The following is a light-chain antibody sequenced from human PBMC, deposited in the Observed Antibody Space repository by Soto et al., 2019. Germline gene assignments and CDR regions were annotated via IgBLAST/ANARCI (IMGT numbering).Light chain of an antibody. Sequence: EIVLTQSPGTLSLSPGERATLLCRASQSVRNSLAWYQQKPGQAPSLIIYGASSRATGIPDRFSGSGSGTDFTLTISRLEPEDFAVYYGQQYGNSPVTFGQGTKV. V-gene: IGKV3-20*01. CDR1: QSVRNS. CDR3: QQYGNSPVT. J-gene: IGKJ1*01. CDR2: GAS.